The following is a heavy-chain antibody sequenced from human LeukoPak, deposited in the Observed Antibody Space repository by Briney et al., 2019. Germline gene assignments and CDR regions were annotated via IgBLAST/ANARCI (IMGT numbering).Heavy chain of an antibody. Sequence: GESLKISCKGSGYSFTSYWIGWVRQMPGKGLEWMGIIYPGDSDTRYSPSFQGQVTISADKSISTAYLQWSSLKASDTAMYYCARLPYSSSWYGKGFDYWGQGTLVTVSS. V-gene: IGHV5-51*01. CDR1: GYSFTSYW. J-gene: IGHJ4*02. CDR2: IYPGDSDT. CDR3: ARLPYSSSWYGKGFDY. D-gene: IGHD6-13*01.